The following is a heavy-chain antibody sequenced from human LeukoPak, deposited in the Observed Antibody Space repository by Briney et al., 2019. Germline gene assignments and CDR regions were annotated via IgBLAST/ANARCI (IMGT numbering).Heavy chain of an antibody. J-gene: IGHJ4*02. CDR1: GFTFSHYW. Sequence: GDSLRLSCAASGFTFSHYWIIWFRQAPGKGLEWVGHINQDGSVKDYVKGRFTISRDNANKFSFLQMNSLRAEDTAVYYCAKDKSWNVCDYWGRGTLVTVSS. D-gene: IGHD1-1*01. CDR3: AKDKSWNVCDY. CDR2: INQDGSVK. V-gene: IGHV3-7*01.